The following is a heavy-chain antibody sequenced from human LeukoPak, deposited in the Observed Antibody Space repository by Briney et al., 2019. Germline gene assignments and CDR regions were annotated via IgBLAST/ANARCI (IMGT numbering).Heavy chain of an antibody. V-gene: IGHV3-23*01. D-gene: IGHD5-18*01. CDR1: GFTFSSYG. Sequence: GGSLRLSCAASGFTFSSYGMSWVRQAPGKGLEWVSAISGSGGSTFYADSVKGRFTISRDNSKNTLYLQMNSLRAEDTAVYYCAKGSRPGYSYGPREYYYYMDVWGKGTTVTASS. CDR3: AKGSRPGYSYGPREYYYYMDV. CDR2: ISGSGGST. J-gene: IGHJ6*03.